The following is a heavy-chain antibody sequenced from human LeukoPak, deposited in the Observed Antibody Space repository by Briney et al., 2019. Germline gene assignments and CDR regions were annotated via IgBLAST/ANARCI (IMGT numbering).Heavy chain of an antibody. CDR1: GYTFTSYD. V-gene: IGHV1-8*01. CDR3: ARWYSSSWTSYYYHYGMDV. CDR2: MNPNSGNT. D-gene: IGHD6-13*01. J-gene: IGHJ6*02. Sequence: ASVKVSCKASGYTFTSYDINWVRQATGQGLEWMGWMNPNSGNTGYAQKFQGRVTMTRNTSISTAYMELSSLRSEDTAVYYCARWYSSSWTSYYYHYGMDVWGQGTTVTVSS.